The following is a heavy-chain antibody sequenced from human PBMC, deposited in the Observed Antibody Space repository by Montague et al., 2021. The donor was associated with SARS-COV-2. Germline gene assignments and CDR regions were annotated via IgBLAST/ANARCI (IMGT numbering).Heavy chain of an antibody. CDR1: GGSISSGNYS. CDR3: IRGLASVDS. CDR2: VYASVLT. Sequence: TLSLTCTVSGGSISSGNYSWICNRQPAGEGLEWISRVYASVLTNYNPYVTSRVTRSFDTSKNQFSMRLSSVTAADTAVYYCIRGLASVDSWGQGTLVTVSS. V-gene: IGHV4-61*02. J-gene: IGHJ5*01.